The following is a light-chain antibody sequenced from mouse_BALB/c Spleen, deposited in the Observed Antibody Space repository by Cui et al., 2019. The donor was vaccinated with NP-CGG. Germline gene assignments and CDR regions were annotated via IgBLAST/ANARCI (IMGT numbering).Light chain of an antibody. CDR3: HLQSSYPWT. J-gene: IGKJ1*01. CDR1: SSVSY. CDR2: STS. Sequence: QIVISHSPALLSAPLGEEITLTCRASSSVSYMHWYQQKSGTYPKLLIYSTSYLASAGPSRLSGSRSGTCYSLSSSSVEAEDAAAYYCHLQSSYPWTFGGGTKVEIK. V-gene: IGKV4-80*01.